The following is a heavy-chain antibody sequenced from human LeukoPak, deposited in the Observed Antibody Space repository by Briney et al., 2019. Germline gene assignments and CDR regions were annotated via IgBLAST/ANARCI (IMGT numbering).Heavy chain of an antibody. V-gene: IGHV4-38-2*01. D-gene: IGHD6-19*01. CDR3: ARRWSGWGFPLGAYFDY. CDR1: GYSISSGYY. Sequence: SETLSLTCAVSGYSISSGYYWGWILQPPGKGLEWIGSIYHSGSTYYNPSLKSRVTISVDTSKNQFSLKLSSVTAADTAVYYCARRWSGWGFPLGAYFDYWGQGTLVTVSS. CDR2: IYHSGST. J-gene: IGHJ4*02.